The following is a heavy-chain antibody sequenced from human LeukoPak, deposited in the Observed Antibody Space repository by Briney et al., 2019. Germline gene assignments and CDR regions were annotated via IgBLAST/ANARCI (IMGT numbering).Heavy chain of an antibody. Sequence: GRSLRLSCAASGFTFSSYGMHWVRQAPGKGLEWVAVIWYDGSDKYYADSVKGRFTISRYNSKNTLYLQVNSLRAEDTAVYYCAKDKDYGYYMDVWGKGTTVTVSS. J-gene: IGHJ6*03. D-gene: IGHD3-16*01. CDR2: IWYDGSDK. CDR3: AKDKDYGYYMDV. V-gene: IGHV3-33*06. CDR1: GFTFSSYG.